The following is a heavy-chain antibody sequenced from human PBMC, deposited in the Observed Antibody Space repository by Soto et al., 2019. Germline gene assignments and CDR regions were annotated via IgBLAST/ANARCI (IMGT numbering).Heavy chain of an antibody. D-gene: IGHD6-13*01. CDR2: IYYSGST. CDR3: ARVFSDSSSFFDP. J-gene: IGHJ5*02. V-gene: IGHV4-61*01. Sequence: SGTLSLTCTVSGGSVSSGSYYWSWIRQPPGKGLEWIGYIYYSGSTNYNPSLKSRVTISVDTSKNQFSLKLSSVTAADTAVYYCARVFSDSSSFFDPWGQGTLVPVSS. CDR1: GGSVSSGSYY.